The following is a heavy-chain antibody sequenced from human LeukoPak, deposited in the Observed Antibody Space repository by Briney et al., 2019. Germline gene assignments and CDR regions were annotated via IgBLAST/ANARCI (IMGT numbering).Heavy chain of an antibody. D-gene: IGHD7-27*01. CDR2: TSLDGSNK. V-gene: IGHV3-30-3*01. Sequence: GRSLRLSCAASGFTFSSYAMHWVRQAPGRGLEWVAVTSLDGSNKLYTDTVRGRFIISRDNSKNTVYLQMDSLRAEDTAVYYCARDLTLGKPDYFDHWGQGTLVTVSS. J-gene: IGHJ4*02. CDR3: ARDLTLGKPDYFDH. CDR1: GFTFSSYA.